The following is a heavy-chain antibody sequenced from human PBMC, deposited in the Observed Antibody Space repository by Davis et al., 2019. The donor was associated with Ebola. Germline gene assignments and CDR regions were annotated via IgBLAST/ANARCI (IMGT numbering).Heavy chain of an antibody. CDR1: GFTFSSYG. J-gene: IGHJ4*02. V-gene: IGHV3-30*03. Sequence: GESLKISCAASGFTFSSYGLHWVRQPPGKGLEWVAVISYDGSNKYYADSVKGRFTISRDNSKNTLYLQMNSLRAEDTAVYYCASFRAAAGSTDYWGQGTLVTVSS. CDR2: ISYDGSNK. D-gene: IGHD6-13*01. CDR3: ASFRAAAGSTDY.